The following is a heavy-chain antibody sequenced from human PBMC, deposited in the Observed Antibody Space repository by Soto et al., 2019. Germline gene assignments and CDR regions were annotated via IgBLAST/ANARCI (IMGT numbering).Heavy chain of an antibody. D-gene: IGHD2-21*02. CDR1: GFSLSTTGVG. J-gene: IGHJ6*02. CDR3: VQSRCGDDCLQSYSSHSYYGLDV. CDR2: IYWDDDK. V-gene: IGHV2-5*02. Sequence: SGPTLVNPTQTLTLTCTFSGFSLSTTGVGVGWIRQPPGKALEWLALIYWDDDKRYNPSLNSRLTITKDTSKNQVVLAMTNMDPVDTATYYCVQSRCGDDCLQSYSSHSYYGLDVWGQGTTVTVSS.